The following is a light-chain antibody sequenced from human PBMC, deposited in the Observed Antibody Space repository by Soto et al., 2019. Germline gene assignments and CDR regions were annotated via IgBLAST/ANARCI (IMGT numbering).Light chain of an antibody. J-gene: IGKJ1*01. V-gene: IGKV3-15*01. CDR1: QSVSSN. CDR3: QQYNNWPPEWT. CDR2: GAS. Sequence: EIVMTQSPATLSVSPWERATLSCRASQSVSSNLAWYQQKPGQAPRLLIYGASTRATGIPARFSGSGSGTEFTLTIRSLQSEDFAVYYCQQYNNWPPEWTFGQGTKVEIK.